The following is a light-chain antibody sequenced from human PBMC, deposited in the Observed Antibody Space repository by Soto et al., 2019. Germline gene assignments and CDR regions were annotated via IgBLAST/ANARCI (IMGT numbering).Light chain of an antibody. Sequence: EIVLTQSPATLSLSPGDRATLSCRASQSVTSSLAWFQQKPGQAPRLLIYGASTRATGIPARFSGSGSGTEFTLTISSLQSEDFAVYYCQQYNNWPPMYTFGQGTKVDIK. V-gene: IGKV3-15*01. J-gene: IGKJ2*01. CDR1: QSVTSS. CDR3: QQYNNWPPMYT. CDR2: GAS.